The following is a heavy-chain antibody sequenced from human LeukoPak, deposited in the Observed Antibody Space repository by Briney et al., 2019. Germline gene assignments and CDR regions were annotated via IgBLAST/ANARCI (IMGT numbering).Heavy chain of an antibody. V-gene: IGHV4-31*03. D-gene: IGHD6-19*01. CDR2: VHYSGSA. CDR3: ARDRVTVAGRDYSYYHGMDV. CDR1: GGSISSSDYY. Sequence: SQTLSLTCTVSGGSISSSDYYWTWIRQHPGKGLEWVGYVHYSGSASYNPSLKSRVTISGVMSKNQFSLKLSSVTAADTAVYYCARDRVTVAGRDYSYYHGMDVWGQGTAVTLSS. J-gene: IGHJ6*02.